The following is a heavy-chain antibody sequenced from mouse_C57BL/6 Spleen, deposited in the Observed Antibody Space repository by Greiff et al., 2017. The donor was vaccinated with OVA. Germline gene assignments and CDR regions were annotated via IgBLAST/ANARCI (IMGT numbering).Heavy chain of an antibody. CDR3: ARSGDLDAMDY. CDR2: IDPSDSET. CDR1: GYTFTSYW. D-gene: IGHD2-13*01. V-gene: IGHV1-52*01. Sequence: QVQLKQPGAELVRPGSSVKLSCKASGYTFTSYWMHWVKQRPIQGLEWIGNIDPSDSETHYNQKFKDKATLTVDKSSSTAYMQLSSLTSEDTAVYYCARSGDLDAMDYWGQGTSVTVSS. J-gene: IGHJ4*01.